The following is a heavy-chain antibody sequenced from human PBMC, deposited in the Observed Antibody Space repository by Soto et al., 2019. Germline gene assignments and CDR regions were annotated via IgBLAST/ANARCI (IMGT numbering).Heavy chain of an antibody. CDR2: ISYDGSNK. Sequence: GGSLRLSCAASGFTFSSYAMHWVRQAPGKGLEWVAVISYDGSNKYYADSVKGRFTISRDNSKNTLYLQMNSLRAEDKAGDYCARDLSNPTGHYYGMDVWGQGTTVTVSS. CDR1: GFTFSSYA. J-gene: IGHJ6*02. CDR3: ARDLSNPTGHYYGMDV. D-gene: IGHD3-10*01. V-gene: IGHV3-30*04.